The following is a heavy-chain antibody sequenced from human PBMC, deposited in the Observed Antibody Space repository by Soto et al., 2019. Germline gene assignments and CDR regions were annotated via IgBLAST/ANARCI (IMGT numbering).Heavy chain of an antibody. V-gene: IGHV3-53*01. Sequence: EVQLVESGGGLVQPGGSQRLSCAASGFTVNDYYMTWVRQAPGKGLEWVSLLYSGGSTIYADSVKGRVTISRDSSKNTLYLQMNSLRVEDTAVYYCARATVGASDFGFDSWGQGTLVTVSS. J-gene: IGHJ4*02. D-gene: IGHD1-26*01. CDR2: LYSGGST. CDR1: GFTVNDYY. CDR3: ARATVGASDFGFDS.